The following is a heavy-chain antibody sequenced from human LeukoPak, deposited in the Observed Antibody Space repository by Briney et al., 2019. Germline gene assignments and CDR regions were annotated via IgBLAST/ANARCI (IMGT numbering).Heavy chain of an antibody. CDR3: AKDIPWARLNYAFDI. Sequence: PGGSVRLSCAASRFTFHHYAMHWLRPPPAKGRAGVSGISWNCGNIHYADSVRDRFTNTRDNAKNALYLQVNSLRAEDTVWYYCAKDIPWARLNYAFDIWGKGTMVTVSS. V-gene: IGHV3-9*01. J-gene: IGHJ3*02. CDR1: RFTFHHYA. D-gene: IGHD6-6*01. CDR2: ISWNCGNI.